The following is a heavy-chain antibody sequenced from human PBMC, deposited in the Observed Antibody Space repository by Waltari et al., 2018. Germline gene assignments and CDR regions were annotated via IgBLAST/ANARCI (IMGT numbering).Heavy chain of an antibody. D-gene: IGHD4-17*01. CDR2: TNGDGSST. J-gene: IGHJ4*02. CDR3: SRDLQHGDFGRGRDY. V-gene: IGHV3-74*01. CDR1: GFTFSSHW. Sequence: EVQLEESGGGLVQPGGSLRLSCAASGFTFSSHWMHWVRQAPGKGRVGVSRTNGDGSSTSYADSVKGRFTISRDNAKNTLYLQMNSLRAEDTAVYYCSRDLQHGDFGRGRDYWGQGTLVTVSS.